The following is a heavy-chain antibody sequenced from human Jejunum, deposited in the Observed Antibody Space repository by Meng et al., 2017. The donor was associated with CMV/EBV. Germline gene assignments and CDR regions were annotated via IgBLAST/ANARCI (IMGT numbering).Heavy chain of an antibody. CDR3: AREGDIVFPSTIISYHYAMDV. Sequence: WIRRAAGQGLEWMGWSSPDSGDTSYAQKFRGRVTMTRDTSTKTAYMELSRLRPDDTAVYYCAREGDIVFPSTIISYHYAMDVWGQGTTVTVSS. D-gene: IGHD2-15*01. J-gene: IGHJ6*02. V-gene: IGHV1-2*02. CDR2: SSPDSGDT.